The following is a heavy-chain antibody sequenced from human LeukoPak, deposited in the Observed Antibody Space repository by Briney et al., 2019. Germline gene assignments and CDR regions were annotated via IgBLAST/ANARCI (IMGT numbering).Heavy chain of an antibody. CDR3: AKGMYGSGSYSNFDY. CDR1: GFTFSSYA. V-gene: IGHV3-30*04. CDR2: ISYDGSNK. Sequence: GGSLRLSCAASGFTFSSYAMHWVRQAPGKGLEWVAVISYDGSNKYYADSVKGRFTISRDNSKNTLYLQMNSLRAEDTAVYYCAKGMYGSGSYSNFDYWGQGTLVTVSS. J-gene: IGHJ4*02. D-gene: IGHD3-10*01.